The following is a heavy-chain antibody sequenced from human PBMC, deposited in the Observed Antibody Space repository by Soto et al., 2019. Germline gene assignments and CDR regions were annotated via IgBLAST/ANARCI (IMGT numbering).Heavy chain of an antibody. CDR2: IYWNDDK. CDR3: AREGAIVPRFFDP. CDR1: WFSINTYRMG. Sequence: SGPTLVKPPQTPTRTCTVFWFSINTYRMGVGWNRPPPGKALEWLALIYWNDDKRYSPSLKNRLTITKDTSKNQVVLTMTNLDPVDTATYYCAREGAIVPRFFDPWGQGTLVTVSS. V-gene: IGHV2-5*01. J-gene: IGHJ5*02. D-gene: IGHD1-26*01.